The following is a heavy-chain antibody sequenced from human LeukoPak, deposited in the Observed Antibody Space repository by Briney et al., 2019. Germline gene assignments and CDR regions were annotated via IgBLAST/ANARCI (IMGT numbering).Heavy chain of an antibody. D-gene: IGHD2-15*01. J-gene: IGHJ4*02. V-gene: IGHV3-23*01. CDR3: AKSDIAVPPELY. CDR1: GFTFSNAW. Sequence: GGSLRLSCAASGFTFSNAWMSWVRQAPGKGLEWVSAISGSGGSTYYADSVKGRFTISRDNSKNTLYLQMNSLRAEDTAVYYCAKSDIAVPPELYGGQGTLVTVSS. CDR2: ISGSGGST.